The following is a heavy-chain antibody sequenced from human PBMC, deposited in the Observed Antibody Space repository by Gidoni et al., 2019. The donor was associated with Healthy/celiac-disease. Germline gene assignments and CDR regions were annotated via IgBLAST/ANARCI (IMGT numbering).Heavy chain of an antibody. CDR3: TTGTQDYDILTGYSHDAFDI. V-gene: IGHV3-15*01. Sequence: EVQLVESGGGLVKPGGSLRLSCAASGFTFSNAWMSWVRQAPGKGLEWVGRIKSKTDGGTTDYAAPVKGRFTISRDDSKNTLYLQMNSLKTEDTAVYYCTTGTQDYDILTGYSHDAFDIWGQGTMVTVSS. D-gene: IGHD3-9*01. J-gene: IGHJ3*02. CDR2: IKSKTDGGTT. CDR1: GFTFSNAW.